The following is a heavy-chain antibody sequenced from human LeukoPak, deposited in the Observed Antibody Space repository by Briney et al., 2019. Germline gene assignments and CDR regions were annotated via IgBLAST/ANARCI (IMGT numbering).Heavy chain of an antibody. Sequence: GASVKVSCKASGYTFTDYYMHWVRQAPGQGLEWMGWINPDSDGTNYAQNFQGRVTMTRDTSISTAYMELSRLRSDDTAVYYCARPFIETPSLGALDYWGQGTLVTVSS. CDR3: ARPFIETPSLGALDY. J-gene: IGHJ4*02. V-gene: IGHV1-2*02. CDR2: INPDSDGT. CDR1: GYTFTDYY. D-gene: IGHD4-23*01.